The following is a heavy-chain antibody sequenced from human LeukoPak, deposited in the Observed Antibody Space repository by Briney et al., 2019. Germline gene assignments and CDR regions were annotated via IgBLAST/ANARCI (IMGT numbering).Heavy chain of an antibody. CDR2: INHVGST. CDR3: ASGYSAVDY. D-gene: IGHD5-12*01. V-gene: IGHV4-4*02. Sequence: SETLSLTCAVSGGSIRSINWWSWVRQPPGKGLEWIGEINHVGSTNYNPSLKSRVTISVDESKNQFSLKLSSVTAADTAVYYCASGYSAVDYWGQGTLVTVSS. J-gene: IGHJ4*02. CDR1: GGSIRSINW.